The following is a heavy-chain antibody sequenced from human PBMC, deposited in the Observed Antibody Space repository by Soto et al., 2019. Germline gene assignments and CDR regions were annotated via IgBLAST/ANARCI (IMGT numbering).Heavy chain of an antibody. CDR1: GYSFTIYW. CDR3: ARHNVDTAMGYLYYYYYGMDV. D-gene: IGHD5-18*01. CDR2: IYPGDSDT. V-gene: IGHV5-51*01. Sequence: PGESLKISCKGSGYSFTIYWIGWVRQMPGKGLEWMGIIYPGDSDTSYSPSFQGQVTISADKSISTAYLQWSSLKASDTAMYYCARHNVDTAMGYLYYYYYGMDVWGQGTTVTVSS. J-gene: IGHJ6*02.